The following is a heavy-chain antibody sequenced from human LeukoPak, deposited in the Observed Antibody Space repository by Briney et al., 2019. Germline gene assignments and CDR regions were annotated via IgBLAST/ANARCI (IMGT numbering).Heavy chain of an antibody. J-gene: IGHJ4*02. Sequence: GGSLRLSCAASGFTFSSYAMSWVRQAPGKGLEWVSAISGSGGSTYYADSVKGRFTISKDKSKNTLYLQMDNLRAEDTGVYFCARLPTFYYDSSGYHYDYWGQGTLVTVSS. CDR1: GFTFSSYA. V-gene: IGHV3-23*01. D-gene: IGHD3-22*01. CDR2: ISGSGGST. CDR3: ARLPTFYYDSSGYHYDY.